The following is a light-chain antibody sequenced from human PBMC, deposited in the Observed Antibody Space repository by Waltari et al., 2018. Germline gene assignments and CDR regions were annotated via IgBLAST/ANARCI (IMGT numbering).Light chain of an antibody. CDR1: QSVTTS. J-gene: IGKJ3*01. Sequence: DIQMTQSPASLAASFGDRVTNPCRPSQSVTTSLNWYQQKSGEPPKLLISAASSFQSGVPSRFSGSGSGTDFTLTITHLQPEDVATYFCQQSHSPPFTFGPGTKV. CDR3: QQSHSPPFT. CDR2: AAS. V-gene: IGKV1-39*01.